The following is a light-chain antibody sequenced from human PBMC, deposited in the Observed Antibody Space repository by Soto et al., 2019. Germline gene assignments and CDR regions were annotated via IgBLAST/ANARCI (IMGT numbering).Light chain of an antibody. CDR1: QIVDSN. J-gene: IGKJ4*01. CDR2: HVS. CDR3: QQYNNWPLT. V-gene: IGKV3-15*01. Sequence: EVVMTQSPATLSVSLGDRATLYCRASQIVDSNLAWFQQKPGQGPRLLMYHVSTRATGIPARFSGGGSGTEFTLTISSLQSEDFAVYSCQQYNNWPLTFGGGTKVEIK.